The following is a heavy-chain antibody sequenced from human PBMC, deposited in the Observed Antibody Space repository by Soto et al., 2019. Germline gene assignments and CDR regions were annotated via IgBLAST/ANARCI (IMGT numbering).Heavy chain of an antibody. Sequence: GGSLRLSCAASGFTFSRYWMSWVRQAPGKGLEWVANIKQDGSEKYYVDSVKGRFTISRDNAKNSLYLQMNSLRVDDTAVYYCARDFRNKGMDVWGQGTTVTVSS. V-gene: IGHV3-7*03. CDR1: GFTFSRYW. CDR2: IKQDGSEK. CDR3: ARDFRNKGMDV. J-gene: IGHJ6*02.